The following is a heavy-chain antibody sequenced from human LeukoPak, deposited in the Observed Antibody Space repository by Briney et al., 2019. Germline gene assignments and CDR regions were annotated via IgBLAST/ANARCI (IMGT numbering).Heavy chain of an antibody. D-gene: IGHD1-7*01. Sequence: GRSLRLSCVASKFIFIDSPMHWVRQPPGKGLQWVAVISPDGTSKYYADSVKGRFTISRDNAKNSLFLQMNSLRAEDTAIYYCAREDDWNYEDYWGQGTLVTVSS. CDR3: AREDDWNYEDY. V-gene: IGHV3-30*07. CDR1: KFIFIDSP. CDR2: ISPDGTSK. J-gene: IGHJ4*02.